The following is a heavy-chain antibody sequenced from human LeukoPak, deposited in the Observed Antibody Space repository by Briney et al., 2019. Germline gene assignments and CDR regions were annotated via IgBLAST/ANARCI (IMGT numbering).Heavy chain of an antibody. CDR3: AKDPGEQTYYYYGMDV. CDR2: ISYDGSNK. V-gene: IGHV3-30*18. CDR1: GFTFSTYG. J-gene: IGHJ6*02. Sequence: GGSLILSCAASGFTFSTYGMHWVRQAPGKGLEWVEVISYDGSNKYYADSVKGRFTISRDNSKNTLYLQMNSLRAEDTAVYYCAKDPGEQTYYYYGMDVWGQGTTVTASS. D-gene: IGHD7-27*01.